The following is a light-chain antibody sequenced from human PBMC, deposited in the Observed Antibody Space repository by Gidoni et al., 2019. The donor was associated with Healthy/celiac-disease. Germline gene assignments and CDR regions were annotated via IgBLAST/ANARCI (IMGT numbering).Light chain of an antibody. CDR2: EVS. CDR1: SRDVGSYNY. V-gene: IGLV2-14*01. CDR3: SSYTSSSTPV. J-gene: IGLJ2*01. Sequence: QSALTQPASVSGSPGQALTISCTGTSRDVGSYNYVPWYQQHPGKAPKLMIYEVSNRPSGVSNRFSGSKSGNTASLTISGLQAEDEADYYCSSYTSSSTPVFGGGTKLTVL.